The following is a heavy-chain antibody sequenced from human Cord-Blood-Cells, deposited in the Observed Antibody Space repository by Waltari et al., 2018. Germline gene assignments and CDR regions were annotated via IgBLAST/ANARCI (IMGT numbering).Heavy chain of an antibody. J-gene: IGHJ5*02. CDR2: IYYSGST. CDR1: GCSISSSSYY. D-gene: IGHD3-3*01. CDR3: ARGRIFGVVIEGWFDP. Sequence: QLQLQESGPGLVKPSETLSLTCTVSGCSISSSSYYWGWIRQPPGKGLEWSGSIYYSGSTYYNPSLKSRVTISVDTSKNQFSLKLSSVTAADTAVYYCARGRIFGVVIEGWFDPWGQGTLVTVSS. V-gene: IGHV4-39*01.